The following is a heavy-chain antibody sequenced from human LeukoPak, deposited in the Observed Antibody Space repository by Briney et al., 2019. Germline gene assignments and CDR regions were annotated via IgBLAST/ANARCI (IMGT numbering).Heavy chain of an antibody. CDR1: GGSLSSYY. V-gene: IGHV4-59*01. CDR3: ARVALDTAMPENWFDP. CDR2: IYYSGST. J-gene: IGHJ5*02. D-gene: IGHD5-18*01. Sequence: KPSETLSLTCTISGGSLSSYYWTWARQPPGKGLEWIGYIYYSGSTNYNPSLKSRVTISVDTSKNQFSLKLSSVTAADTAVYYCARVALDTAMPENWFDPWGQGTLVTVSS.